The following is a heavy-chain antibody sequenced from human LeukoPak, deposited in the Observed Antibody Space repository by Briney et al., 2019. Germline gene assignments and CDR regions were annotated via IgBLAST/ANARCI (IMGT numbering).Heavy chain of an antibody. J-gene: IGHJ4*02. V-gene: IGHV4-59*01. Sequence: SETLSLTCTVSGGSISSDYWSWIRQPPGKGLEWIGYIYYRGSTNYNPSLKSRVTISRDTSKNQFSLKLTSVTAADTAVYYCARDAYNRNLDYWGQGTLVTVSS. CDR1: GGSISSDY. CDR2: IYYRGST. CDR3: ARDAYNRNLDY. D-gene: IGHD1-14*01.